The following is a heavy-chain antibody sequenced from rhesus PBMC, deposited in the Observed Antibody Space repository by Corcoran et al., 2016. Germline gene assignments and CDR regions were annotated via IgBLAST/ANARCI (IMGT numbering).Heavy chain of an antibody. CDR2: INSARNTT. CDR1: GFTFSSYG. J-gene: IGHJ4*01. D-gene: IGHD5-24*01. Sequence: EVQVVDTGGGLVQPGRSLKLSCAASGFTFSSYGMTWLRQAPGKGLKWVSTINSARNTTNYADSVWGRFTVSRDNSKTTLALQMNSMRPRDTAVYCCAKSGYRSLGFDYWGQGVLVTVSS. CDR3: AKSGYRSLGFDY. V-gene: IGHV3S5*01.